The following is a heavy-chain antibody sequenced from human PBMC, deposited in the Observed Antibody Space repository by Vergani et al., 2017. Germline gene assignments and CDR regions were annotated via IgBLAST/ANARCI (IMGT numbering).Heavy chain of an antibody. CDR2: IITFFGTT. V-gene: IGHV1-69*13. CDR1: GGPFKNSA. J-gene: IGHJ4*02. D-gene: IGHD2-15*01. Sequence: QVQLVQSGAEVKKPGSSVKVSCKASGGPFKNSAFSWVRQVPGQGLEWMGRIITFFGTTDYAQKFQGRFTIIADEFTKTVDMQLSNLRSEDTALYYCARSAIDLDCSGGSCYSTSFDYWGQGTLVTVSS. CDR3: ARSAIDLDCSGGSCYSTSFDY.